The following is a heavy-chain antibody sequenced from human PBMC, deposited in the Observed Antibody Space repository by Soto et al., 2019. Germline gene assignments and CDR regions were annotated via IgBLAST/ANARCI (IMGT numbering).Heavy chain of an antibody. CDR2: INHSGST. J-gene: IGHJ4*02. CDR1: GGSFSGYY. D-gene: IGHD2-2*01. Sequence: SETLSLTCAVYGGSFSGYYWSWIRQPPGKGLEWIGEINHSGSTNYNPSLKSRVTISVDTSKNQFSLKLSSVTAADTAVYYCARGGYCSSTSCYHFDYWGQGXLVTVYS. CDR3: ARGGYCSSTSCYHFDY. V-gene: IGHV4-34*01.